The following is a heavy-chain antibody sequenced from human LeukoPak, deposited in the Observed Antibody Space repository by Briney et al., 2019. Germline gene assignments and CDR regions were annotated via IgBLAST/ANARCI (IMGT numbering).Heavy chain of an antibody. D-gene: IGHD3-10*01. Sequence: LPGGSLRLSCAASGFTFSSYVMYWVRQAPGKGLEWVSTISGSADSTYYAASVKGRFTISRDNSKNTLYLQMSSLRADDTAIYYCAKDRAEAYAFDIWGQGTVVTVSS. V-gene: IGHV3-23*01. CDR2: ISGSADST. CDR1: GFTFSSYV. CDR3: AKDRAEAYAFDI. J-gene: IGHJ3*02.